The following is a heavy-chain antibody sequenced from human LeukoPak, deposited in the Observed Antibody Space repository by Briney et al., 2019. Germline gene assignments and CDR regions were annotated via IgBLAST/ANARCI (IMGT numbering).Heavy chain of an antibody. Sequence: ASVKVSCKASGYTFTGYYMHWVRQASGQGLEWMGWINPNSGGTNYAQKFQGRVTMTRDTSISTAYMELSRLRSDDTAVYYCASLVHDFWSGYYANFDYWGQGTLVTVSS. CDR3: ASLVHDFWSGYYANFDY. CDR2: INPNSGGT. V-gene: IGHV1-2*02. D-gene: IGHD3-3*01. CDR1: GYTFTGYY. J-gene: IGHJ4*02.